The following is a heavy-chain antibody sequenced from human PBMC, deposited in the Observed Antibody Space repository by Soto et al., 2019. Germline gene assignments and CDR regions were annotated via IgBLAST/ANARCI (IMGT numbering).Heavy chain of an antibody. J-gene: IGHJ4*02. CDR1: GYTFSGYY. V-gene: IGHV1-2*02. Sequence: QVQLVQSGAEVKKPGASVKVSCKASGYTFSGYYMNWVRQAPGQGLEWMGWINTLSGDTSFPQKFQGRLAMTRDTSIDTACMEVSRLTSDDTAIYYCARSLLKVILPLGYWGQGTLVSVSS. CDR3: ARSLLKVILPLGY. D-gene: IGHD3-3*02. CDR2: INTLSGDT.